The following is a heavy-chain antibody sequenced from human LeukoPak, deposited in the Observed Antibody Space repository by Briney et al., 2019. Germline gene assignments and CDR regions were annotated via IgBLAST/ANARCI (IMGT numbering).Heavy chain of an antibody. V-gene: IGHV3-23*01. Sequence: GGSLRLSCAASGFTFSSYAMNWVRQAPGRGLEWVSGFSGSGGTTYYADSVKGRFTISRDNSKNTLYLQMNSLRAEDTAVYYCARDKYGGWSYFDCWGQGTLVTVSS. CDR2: FSGSGGTT. CDR3: ARDKYGGWSYFDC. D-gene: IGHD4-23*01. CDR1: GFTFSSYA. J-gene: IGHJ4*02.